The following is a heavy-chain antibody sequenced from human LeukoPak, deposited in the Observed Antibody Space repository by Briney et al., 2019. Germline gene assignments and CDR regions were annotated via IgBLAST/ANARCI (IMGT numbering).Heavy chain of an antibody. J-gene: IGHJ4*02. CDR1: GFTFNAYA. V-gene: IGHV3-30*01. CDR2: VGNDGRDK. D-gene: IGHD1-14*01. Sequence: PGRSLRLSCAASGFTFNAYAVHWVRQAPGKGLEWVAVVGNDGRDKQYADHMKGRFNISRHNSDNKLYVQINSLRAEDTAVYYCARDRNSPAKYYFDYWVQGTLVTVCS. CDR3: ARDRNSPAKYYFDY.